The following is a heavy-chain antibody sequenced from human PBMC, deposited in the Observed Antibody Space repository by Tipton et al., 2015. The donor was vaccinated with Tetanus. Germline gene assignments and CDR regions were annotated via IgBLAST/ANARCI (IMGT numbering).Heavy chain of an antibody. D-gene: IGHD3-16*01. J-gene: IGHJ6*03. CDR2: TSYDGSNK. V-gene: IGHV3-30*03. CDR3: ARGFDVPHYMDV. Sequence: SLRLSCAASGFTFTNHGMNWVRQAPGKGLEWVAVTSYDGSNKGYADYVKGRFTVSRDNSKNTLYLQMNSLRPEDTAVYYCARGFDVPHYMDVWGKGTTVTVS. CDR1: GFTFTNHG.